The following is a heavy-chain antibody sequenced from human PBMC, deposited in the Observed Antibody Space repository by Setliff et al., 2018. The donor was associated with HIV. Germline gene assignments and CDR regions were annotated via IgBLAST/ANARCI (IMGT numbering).Heavy chain of an antibody. Sequence: SETLSLTCTVSDGSFSSDYWTWIRQTPGKGLEWIGYIYYSGSAKYNPSLTSRVTISGDTSKNQFFLNLTSVTAADTAVYYCARGVPLLPPRNWGQGALVTVS. D-gene: IGHD1-26*01. CDR2: IYYSGSA. V-gene: IGHV4-59*12. J-gene: IGHJ4*02. CDR3: ARGVPLLPPRN. CDR1: DGSFSSDY.